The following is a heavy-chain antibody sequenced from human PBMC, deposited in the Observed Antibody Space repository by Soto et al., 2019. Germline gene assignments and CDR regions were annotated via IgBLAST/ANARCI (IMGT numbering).Heavy chain of an antibody. D-gene: IGHD2-15*01. V-gene: IGHV3-74*03. CDR3: KDMQLWRLDS. Sequence: EVQLVESGGGLVQPGESLRLSCAASGLTFRSYWMHWVRQAPGKGLVWVSRINTDGSVAMYVDSVKSRFTISRDNAKNTLYLHMNSLRAEDTAVYCVKDMQLWRLDSWGQGTLVTVSS. CDR1: GLTFRSYW. J-gene: IGHJ4*02. CDR2: INTDGSVA.